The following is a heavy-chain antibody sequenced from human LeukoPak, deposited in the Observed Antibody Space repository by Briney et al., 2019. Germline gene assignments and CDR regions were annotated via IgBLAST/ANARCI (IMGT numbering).Heavy chain of an antibody. CDR1: GGSISSNNW. V-gene: IGHV4-4*02. CDR2: IYHSGSP. Sequence: PTETLSLTCAVSGGSISSNNWWGWVRQPPGKGLEWIGEIYHSGSPNYNPSLKSRVTISVDKSRNHFSLNLSSVTAADTAVYYCARVNINNWHSCDYWGQGTLVTVSS. J-gene: IGHJ4*02. CDR3: ARVNINNWHSCDY. D-gene: IGHD1-1*01.